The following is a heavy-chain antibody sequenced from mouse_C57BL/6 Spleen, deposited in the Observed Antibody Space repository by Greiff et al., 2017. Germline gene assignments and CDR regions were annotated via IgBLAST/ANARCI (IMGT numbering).Heavy chain of an antibody. CDR3: ARLTYYSNLTSWFAY. V-gene: IGHV1-19*01. Sequence: VQLQQSGPVLVKPGASVKMSCKASGYTFTDYYMNWVKQSHGKSLEWIGVINPYNGGTSYNQKFKGKATLTVDKSSSTAYMELNSLTSEDSAVYYCARLTYYSNLTSWFAYWGQGTLVTVSA. CDR2: INPYNGGT. J-gene: IGHJ3*01. D-gene: IGHD2-5*01. CDR1: GYTFTDYY.